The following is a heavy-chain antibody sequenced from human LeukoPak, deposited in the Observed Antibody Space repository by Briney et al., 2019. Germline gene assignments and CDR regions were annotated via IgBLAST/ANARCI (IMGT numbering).Heavy chain of an antibody. CDR2: IYYSGST. CDR3: AREGTHLGTMVPPPDY. Sequence: SETLSLTCTVSGGSISSSSYYWGWIRQPPGKGLEWIGSIYYSGSTYYNPSLKSRVTISVDRSKNQFSLKLSSVTAADTAVYYCAREGTHLGTMVPPPDYWGQGTLVTVSS. D-gene: IGHD3-10*01. J-gene: IGHJ4*02. CDR1: GGSISSSSYY. V-gene: IGHV4-39*07.